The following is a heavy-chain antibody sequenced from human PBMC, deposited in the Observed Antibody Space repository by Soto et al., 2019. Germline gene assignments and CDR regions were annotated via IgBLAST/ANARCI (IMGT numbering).Heavy chain of an antibody. D-gene: IGHD1-26*01. CDR3: ARYSGSYLSAMDV. CDR1: GDSISSYY. J-gene: IGHJ6*02. CDR2: IYYTGTT. Sequence: PSETLSLTCTVSGDSISSYYWIWIRQPPGKGLEWIGYIYYTGTTNYNPSLKSRVTISVDTSRSHFSLKLSSVTAADTAVYYCARYSGSYLSAMDVWGQGTTVTVSS. V-gene: IGHV4-59*01.